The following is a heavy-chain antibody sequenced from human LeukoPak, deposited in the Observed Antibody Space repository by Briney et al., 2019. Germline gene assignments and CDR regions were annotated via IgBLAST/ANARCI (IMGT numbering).Heavy chain of an antibody. J-gene: IGHJ4*02. D-gene: IGHD6-19*01. Sequence: ASVKVSCKASGYTFTGYYMHWVRQAPGQGLEWMGWINPNSGGTNYAQKFQGRVTMTRNTSISTAYMELSSLRSEDTAVYYCVWKIQMRKWLVNYWGQGTLVTVSS. CDR1: GYTFTGYY. V-gene: IGHV1-2*02. CDR2: INPNSGGT. CDR3: VWKIQMRKWLVNY.